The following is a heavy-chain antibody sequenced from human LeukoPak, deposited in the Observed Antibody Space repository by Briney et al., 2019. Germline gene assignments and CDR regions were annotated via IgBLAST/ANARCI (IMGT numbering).Heavy chain of an antibody. CDR2: ISYDGSHK. V-gene: IGHV3-30*03. Sequence: PGGSLRLSCAASGFTFSSYGMHWVRQAPGKGLEWVAVISYDGSHKYSADSVKGRFTISRDNYKNTLYLQMNSLRTEDTAVYFCSASRPHYGDYYGLDVWGHGTTVTVSS. D-gene: IGHD4/OR15-4a*01. CDR3: SASRPHYGDYYGLDV. J-gene: IGHJ6*02. CDR1: GFTFSSYG.